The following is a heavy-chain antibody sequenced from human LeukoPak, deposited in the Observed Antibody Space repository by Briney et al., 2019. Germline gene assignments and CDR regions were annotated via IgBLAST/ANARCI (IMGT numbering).Heavy chain of an antibody. CDR2: IYHSGST. D-gene: IGHD1-14*01. V-gene: IGHV4-38-2*02. CDR1: GYSIGTGYY. CDR3: ARDSGTDDY. Sequence: PSETRSLTCTVSGYSIGTGYYWGWVRQPPGKRLEWIGSIYHSGSTYYNPSLKSRVTISVDRSKNQFSLKLSSVTAADTAVYYCARDSGTDDYWGQGTLVTVSS. J-gene: IGHJ4*02.